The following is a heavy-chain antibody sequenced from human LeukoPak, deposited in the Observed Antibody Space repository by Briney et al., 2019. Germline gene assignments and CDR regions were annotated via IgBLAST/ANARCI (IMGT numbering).Heavy chain of an antibody. CDR3: AKDALSTLIVVVTALGA. Sequence: GGSLRLSCAASGFTFSSYGMNWVRQAPGKGLEWVAFIWYDGSDKYYADSVKGRFTISRDNSKNTLYLQMNSLRAEDTAVHYCAKDALSTLIVVVTALGAWGQGTLVTVSS. V-gene: IGHV3-30*02. J-gene: IGHJ4*02. CDR1: GFTFSSYG. CDR2: IWYDGSDK. D-gene: IGHD2-21*02.